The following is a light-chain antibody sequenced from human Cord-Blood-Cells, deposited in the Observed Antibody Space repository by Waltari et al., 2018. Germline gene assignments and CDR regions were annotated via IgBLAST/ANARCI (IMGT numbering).Light chain of an antibody. CDR1: QSISSY. V-gene: IGKV1-39*01. Sequence: DIQMTQSPSSLSASVGDRVTITCRASQSISSYLNWYQQKPGKAPKLLIYAASSLQSGVPSRFSGSGSGTDFTLTISSLQPEDFATYYCQQSYSTMYTFGQGPKL. CDR2: AAS. CDR3: QQSYSTMYT. J-gene: IGKJ2*01.